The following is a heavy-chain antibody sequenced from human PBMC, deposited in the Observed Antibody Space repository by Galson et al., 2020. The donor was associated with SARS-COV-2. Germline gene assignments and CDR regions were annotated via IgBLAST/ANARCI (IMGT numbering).Heavy chain of an antibody. CDR1: GGSISSGGYY. J-gene: IGHJ5*02. CDR2: IYYSGST. V-gene: IGHV4-31*03. D-gene: IGHD5-12*01. Sequence: SATLSLTCTVSGGSISSGGYYWSWIRQHPGKGLEWIGYIYYSGSTYYNPSLKSRVTISVDTSKNQFSLKLSSVTAADTAVYYCAKNSGYDSWGWFDPWGQGTLVTVSS. CDR3: AKNSGYDSWGWFDP.